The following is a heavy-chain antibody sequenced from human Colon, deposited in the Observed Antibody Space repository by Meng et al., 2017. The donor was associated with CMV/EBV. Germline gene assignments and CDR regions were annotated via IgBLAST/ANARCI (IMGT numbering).Heavy chain of an antibody. D-gene: IGHD3-3*01. J-gene: IGHJ6*02. Sequence: ASVKVSCKASGYTFTSYGISWVRQAPGQGLEWMGWISAYNGNTNYAQKLQGRVTMTTDTSTSTAYMELRSLRSDDTAVYYCARTWYYESSAGYDGAMDVWGQGTTVTVSS. CDR2: ISAYNGNT. V-gene: IGHV1-18*01. CDR1: GYTFTSYG. CDR3: ARTWYYESSAGYDGAMDV.